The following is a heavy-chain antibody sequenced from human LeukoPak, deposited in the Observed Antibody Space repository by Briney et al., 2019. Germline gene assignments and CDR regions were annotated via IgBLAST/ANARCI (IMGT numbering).Heavy chain of an antibody. J-gene: IGHJ4*02. D-gene: IGHD3-3*01. CDR2: IYDTGST. Sequence: SETLSLTCTVSGDSVRSNNYYWGWIRQPPGKGLEWIGSIYDTGSTFYNPSLKSRVIISVDTSKNQFSLKLSSVTAADTAVYYCQSRFLEWLLDYWGQGTLVTVSS. CDR3: QSRFLEWLLDY. CDR1: GDSVRSNNYY. V-gene: IGHV4-39*01.